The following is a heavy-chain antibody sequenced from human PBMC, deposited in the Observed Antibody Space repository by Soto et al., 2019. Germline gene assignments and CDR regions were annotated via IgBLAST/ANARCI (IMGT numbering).Heavy chain of an antibody. J-gene: IGHJ4*02. Sequence: VQLWECGGGLVQPGRSLRLSCAASGFTFTNYAMSWVRQAPGKGLEWVSGISGSGGSTYYAGSVKGRFTISRDNSKNTLYLQMNSLRAEDTAVYYCAKVRTYDILTGYYPDLVHDYWGQGTLVTVSS. CDR3: AKVRTYDILTGYYPDLVHDY. V-gene: IGHV3-23*01. D-gene: IGHD3-9*01. CDR2: ISGSGGST. CDR1: GFTFTNYA.